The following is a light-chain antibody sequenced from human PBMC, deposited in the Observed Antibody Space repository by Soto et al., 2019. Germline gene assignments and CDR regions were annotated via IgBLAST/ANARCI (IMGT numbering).Light chain of an antibody. CDR1: SSDVGAYSY. V-gene: IGLV2-8*01. CDR3: SSYAGSNNYV. J-gene: IGLJ1*01. CDR2: EVS. Sequence: QSALTQPPSASGSPGQSVTISCTGTSSDVGAYSYVSWYQQHPGKAPQLMIYEVSKRPSGVPDRFSGSKSDNTASLTVSGLQAEDEADYYCSSYAGSNNYVFGTGTKLTVL.